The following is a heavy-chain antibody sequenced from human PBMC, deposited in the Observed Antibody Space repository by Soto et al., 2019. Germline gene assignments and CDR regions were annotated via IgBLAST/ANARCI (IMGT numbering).Heavy chain of an antibody. Sequence: GGSLRLSCAASGFTFSSYGMHWVRQAPGKGLEWVAVIWYDGSNKYYADSVKGRFTISRDNSKNTLYLQMNSLRAEDTAVYYCAREGYSSGWYQPDYYYYYGMDVWGQGTTVTVSS. CDR3: AREGYSSGWYQPDYYYYYGMDV. CDR1: GFTFSSYG. D-gene: IGHD6-19*01. CDR2: IWYDGSNK. J-gene: IGHJ6*02. V-gene: IGHV3-33*01.